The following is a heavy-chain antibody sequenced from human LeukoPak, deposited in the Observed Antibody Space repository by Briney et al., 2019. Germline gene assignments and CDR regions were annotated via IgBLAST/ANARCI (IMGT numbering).Heavy chain of an antibody. CDR1: GDSINAYY. Sequence: PSETLSLTCTVSGDSINAYYWSWIRQSPGKGLECIGYISYSGSTKYNPSLRSRVTISIDTSKNQFSLKVTSVTAADTAVYYCARDTGSSWYPEYFHHWGQGTLVTASS. J-gene: IGHJ1*01. D-gene: IGHD6-13*01. CDR3: ARDTGSSWYPEYFHH. V-gene: IGHV4-59*01. CDR2: ISYSGST.